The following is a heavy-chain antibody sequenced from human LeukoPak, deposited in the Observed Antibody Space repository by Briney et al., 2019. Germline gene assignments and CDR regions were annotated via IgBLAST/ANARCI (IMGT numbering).Heavy chain of an antibody. CDR2: ISPYNGNT. V-gene: IGHV1-18*01. CDR1: GYTFTSYG. J-gene: IGHJ4*02. CDR3: ARGPMGMATMFFDY. D-gene: IGHD5-24*01. Sequence: GASVKVSCKASGYTFTSYGISWVRQAPGQGLEWMGWISPYNGNTNYAQKLQGRVTMTTDTSTSTAYMELRSLRSDDTAVYYCARGPMGMATMFFDYWGQGTLVTVSS.